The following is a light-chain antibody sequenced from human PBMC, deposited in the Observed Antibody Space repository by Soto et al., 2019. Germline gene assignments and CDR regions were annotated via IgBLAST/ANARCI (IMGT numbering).Light chain of an antibody. CDR1: QGISSY. V-gene: IGKV1-9*01. Sequence: IQVTQSPSFLSASIGDRVTITCRASQGISSYLAWYQQKPGKAPKLLIYAASTLQSGVPSRFSGSGSGTEFTLTISSLQPEDFATYYCQQLITFGQGTKVDIK. CDR2: AAS. J-gene: IGKJ1*01. CDR3: QQLIT.